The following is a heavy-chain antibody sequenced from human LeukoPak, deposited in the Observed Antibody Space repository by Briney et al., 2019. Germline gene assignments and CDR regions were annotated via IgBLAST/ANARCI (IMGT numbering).Heavy chain of an antibody. Sequence: GGSLRLSCAASGFTFSSYGMHWVRQAPGKGLEWVAFIPYDGSNKYYADSVKGRFTISRDNSKNTLYLQMNSLRAEDTAVYYCARDPYYYDSGSFAAFDIWGQGTMVTVSS. V-gene: IGHV3-30*02. CDR2: IPYDGSNK. J-gene: IGHJ3*02. CDR1: GFTFSSYG. CDR3: ARDPYYYDSGSFAAFDI. D-gene: IGHD3-10*01.